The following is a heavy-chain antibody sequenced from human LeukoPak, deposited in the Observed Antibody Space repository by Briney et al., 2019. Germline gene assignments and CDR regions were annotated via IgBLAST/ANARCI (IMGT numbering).Heavy chain of an antibody. D-gene: IGHD2-21*01. CDR2: IKPKTDGETT. J-gene: IGHJ4*02. CDR1: GFTFSNAY. CDR3: ITPLPYSAQ. Sequence: GGSLRLSCAASGFTFSNAYMNWVRQAPGKGLEWVGRIKPKTDGETTECAAPVKDRFSISRDDSKSMMYLQMNSLKTEDTAVYYCITPLPYSAQGGQGTLVTVS. V-gene: IGHV3-15*07.